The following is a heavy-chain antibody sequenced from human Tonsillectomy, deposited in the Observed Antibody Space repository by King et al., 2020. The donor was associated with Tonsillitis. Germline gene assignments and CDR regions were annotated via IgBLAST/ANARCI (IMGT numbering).Heavy chain of an antibody. CDR3: ARSVSGSFDY. Sequence: QLQESGPGVVKPSETLSLTCTVSGGSISSSDHYWAWIRQPPGKGLGWIGYMYYSGTIFYNPSLKSRITISGGTSENRFSLKLSSVTAADTAVYFCARSVSGSFDYWGQGAPVTVSS. CDR2: MYYSGTI. D-gene: IGHD1-26*01. J-gene: IGHJ4*02. V-gene: IGHV4-39*01. CDR1: GGSISSSDHY.